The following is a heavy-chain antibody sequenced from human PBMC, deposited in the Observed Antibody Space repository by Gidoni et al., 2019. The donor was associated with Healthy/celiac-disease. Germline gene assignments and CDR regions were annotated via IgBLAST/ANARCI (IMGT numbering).Heavy chain of an antibody. V-gene: IGHV3-20*01. CDR1: GFPFDEYG. J-gene: IGHJ3*02. D-gene: IGHD1-26*01. CDR3: ARDIGPFDI. CDR2: IYGNGGST. Sequence: VQLVESGGGVVRPGGSLRLSCAASGFPFDEYGFSWFRQAPGKWLGWVSGIYGNGGSTGYADSVKGRFTISRDNAKNSLYLQMNSLRAEETALYHWARDIGPFDIWGQGTMVTVSS.